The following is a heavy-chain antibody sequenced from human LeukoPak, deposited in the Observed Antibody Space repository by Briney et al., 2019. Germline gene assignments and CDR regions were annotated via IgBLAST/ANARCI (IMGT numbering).Heavy chain of an antibody. V-gene: IGHV1-8*01. Sequence: ASVKVSCKASGYTFTSYDINWVRQATGQGLEWMGWMNPNSGNTGYAQKFQGRVTMTRNTSISTAYMELSSLRSEDTAVYYCARIYCSGGSCYSEDAFDIWGQGTMVTVSS. CDR2: MNPNSGNT. D-gene: IGHD2-15*01. J-gene: IGHJ3*02. CDR3: ARIYCSGGSCYSEDAFDI. CDR1: GYTFTSYD.